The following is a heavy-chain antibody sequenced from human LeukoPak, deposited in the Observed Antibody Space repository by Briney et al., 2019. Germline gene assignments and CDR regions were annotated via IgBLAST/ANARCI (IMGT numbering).Heavy chain of an antibody. V-gene: IGHV1-46*01. Sequence: ASVTVSCTASGYTFTIYYMHWVRQAPGQGLEWMGIINPSGGSTSYAQKFQGRVTMTRDTSTSTVYMELSSLRSEDTAVYYCARDYYDSRNREVPFDYWGQGTLVTVSS. D-gene: IGHD3-22*01. CDR1: GYTFTIYY. J-gene: IGHJ4*02. CDR3: ARDYYDSRNREVPFDY. CDR2: INPSGGST.